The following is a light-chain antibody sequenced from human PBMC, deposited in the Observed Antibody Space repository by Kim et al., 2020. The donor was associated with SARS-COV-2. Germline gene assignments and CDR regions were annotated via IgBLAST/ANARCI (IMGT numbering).Light chain of an antibody. CDR3: QQSYSTPWLT. CDR2: AAS. Sequence: IQMTQSPSSLAASVGDRVTIACRASQSIGTRLNWYQQRAGKAPKLLIYAASSLQSVVPSRFSGTGSGTDFTLTISSLQPEDFATYYCQQSYSTPWLTFGGGTKVDIK. V-gene: IGKV1-39*01. CDR1: QSIGTR. J-gene: IGKJ4*01.